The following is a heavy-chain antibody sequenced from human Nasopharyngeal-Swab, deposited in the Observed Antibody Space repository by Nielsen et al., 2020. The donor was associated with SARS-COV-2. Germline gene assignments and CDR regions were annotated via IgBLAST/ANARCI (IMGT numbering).Heavy chain of an antibody. CDR1: GFTFSSYA. J-gene: IGHJ3*02. CDR3: AKGRSNRDAFDI. V-gene: IGHV3-23*01. D-gene: IGHD1-14*01. CDR2: ISGSGGST. Sequence: LSLTCAASGFTFSSYAMSWVRQAPGKGLEWVSAISGSGGSTYYADSVKGRFTISRDNSKNTLYLQMNSLRAEDTAVYYCAKGRSNRDAFDIWGQGTMVTVSS.